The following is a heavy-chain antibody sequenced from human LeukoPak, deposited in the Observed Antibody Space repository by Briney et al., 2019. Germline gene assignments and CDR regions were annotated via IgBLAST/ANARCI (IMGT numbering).Heavy chain of an antibody. CDR3: ARDLSGYGNYFDF. CDR1: GGTFSNYA. V-gene: IGHV1-69*06. Sequence: SVKVSCKASGGTFSNYAISWVRQAPGQGLEWMGAITKFGSTNYAHKFVGGVTITADKSTSTAYVELSSLKSDDTAVYFCARDLSGYGNYFDFWGQGTLVTVSS. D-gene: IGHD4-17*01. CDR2: ITKFGST. J-gene: IGHJ4*02.